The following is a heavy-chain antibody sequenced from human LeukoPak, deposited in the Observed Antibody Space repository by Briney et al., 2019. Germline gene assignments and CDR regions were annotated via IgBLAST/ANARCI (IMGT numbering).Heavy chain of an antibody. J-gene: IGHJ4*02. CDR1: GGSISSYY. D-gene: IGHD1-26*01. CDR3: AVSLVGAELFDS. CDR2: IFYSGST. V-gene: IGHV4-59*12. Sequence: SETLSLTCTVSGGSISSYYWSWIRQPPGKGLEWIGYIFYSGSTNYNFSLKSRVTISVDTSKNQFSLKLSSVTAADTAVYYCAVSLVGAELFDSWGRGTLVTVSS.